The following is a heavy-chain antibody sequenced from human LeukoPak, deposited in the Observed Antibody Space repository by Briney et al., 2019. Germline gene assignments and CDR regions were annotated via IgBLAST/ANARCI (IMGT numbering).Heavy chain of an antibody. Sequence: ASVKVSCKASGYTFTSYYMHWVRQAPGQGLEWMGIINPSGGSTSYAQKFQGRVTMTRDTSTSTVYMELSSLRSEDTAVYYCARGPLPYGPGNGYYYMDVWGKGTTVTVSS. CDR2: INPSGGST. V-gene: IGHV1-46*01. CDR3: ARGPLPYGPGNGYYYMDV. CDR1: GYTFTSYY. D-gene: IGHD3-10*01. J-gene: IGHJ6*03.